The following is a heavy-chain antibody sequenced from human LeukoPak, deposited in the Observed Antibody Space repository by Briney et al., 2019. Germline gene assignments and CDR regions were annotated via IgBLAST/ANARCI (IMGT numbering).Heavy chain of an antibody. CDR2: IYYSGGT. V-gene: IGHV4-59*01. CDR3: ATDRDNYYDSTGYTRPDGFDI. Sequence: PSETLSLTCTVSGVSISSYYWSWIRQPPGKGLEWIGYIYYSGGTNYNPSLKSRVTISVDTSKNQFSLKLSSVTAADTAMYYCATDRDNYYDSTGYTRPDGFDIWGQGIMVTVSS. J-gene: IGHJ3*02. CDR1: GVSISSYY. D-gene: IGHD3-22*01.